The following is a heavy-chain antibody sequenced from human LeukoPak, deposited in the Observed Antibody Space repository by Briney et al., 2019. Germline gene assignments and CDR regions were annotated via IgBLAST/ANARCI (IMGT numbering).Heavy chain of an antibody. CDR3: ARLNERLEYGLDY. CDR1: GFTFSSYW. D-gene: IGHD1-1*01. CDR2: IKQDGSEK. V-gene: IGHV3-7*01. Sequence: GGSLRLSCAASGFTFSSYWMSWVRQAPGKGLEWVANIKQDGSEKYYVDSVKGRFTISRDNAKNSLYLQMNSLRAEDTAVYYCARLNERLEYGLDYWGQGTLVTVSS. J-gene: IGHJ4*02.